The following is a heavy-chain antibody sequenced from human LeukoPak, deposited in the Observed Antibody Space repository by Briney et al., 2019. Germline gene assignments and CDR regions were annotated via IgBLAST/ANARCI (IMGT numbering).Heavy chain of an antibody. CDR2: IYYSGST. J-gene: IGHJ6*03. Sequence: PSETLSLTCTVSGGSISSYYWSWIRQPPGKGLEWIGYIYYSGSTNYNPSLKSRVTISVDTSKNQFSLKLSSVTAAVTAVYYCARAYWGYMDVWGKGTTVTISS. CDR3: ARAYWGYMDV. V-gene: IGHV4-59*01. CDR1: GGSISSYY. D-gene: IGHD2-21*01.